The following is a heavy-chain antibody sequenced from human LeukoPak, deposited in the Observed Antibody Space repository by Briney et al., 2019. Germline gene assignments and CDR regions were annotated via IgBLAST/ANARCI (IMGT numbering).Heavy chain of an antibody. V-gene: IGHV4-4*07. CDR2: IYMSGST. Sequence: PSETLSLTCTVSGGSFSSYYWNWIRQTAGKGLEWIGRIYMSGSTNYNPSLKSRVTMSVDTSKNQFSLKLSSVTAADTAVYYCARGRGYYQDYWGQGTLVTVSS. J-gene: IGHJ4*02. D-gene: IGHD3-22*01. CDR3: ARGRGYYQDY. CDR1: GGSFSSYY.